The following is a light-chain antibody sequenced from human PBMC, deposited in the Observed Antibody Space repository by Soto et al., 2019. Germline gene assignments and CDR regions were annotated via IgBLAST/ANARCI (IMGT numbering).Light chain of an antibody. V-gene: IGLV2-14*01. CDR1: NSDVGGYNY. CDR2: DVT. Sequence: QSALTQPASVSGSPGQSITISCTGTNSDVGGYNYVSWYQRHPGKAPKLLIFDVTNRPSGVSNRFAGSKSGNTDSLTISGLQAEDEADYYCSSHTSSNTVVFGGGTKVTVL. J-gene: IGLJ3*02. CDR3: SSHTSSNTVV.